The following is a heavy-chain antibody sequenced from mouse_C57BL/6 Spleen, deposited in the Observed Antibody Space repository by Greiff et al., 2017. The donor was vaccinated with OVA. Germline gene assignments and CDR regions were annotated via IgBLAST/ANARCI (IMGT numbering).Heavy chain of an antibody. CDR1: GYTFTDYN. D-gene: IGHD1-1*01. CDR2: INPNNGGT. Sequence: EVQLQQSGPELVKPGASVKIPCKASGYTFTDYNMDWVKQSHGKSLEWIGDINPNNGGTIYNQKFKGKATLTVDKSSSTAYMELRSLTSEDTAVYYCARRILRYLSYWYFDVWGTGTTVTVSS. CDR3: ARRILRYLSYWYFDV. V-gene: IGHV1-18*01. J-gene: IGHJ1*03.